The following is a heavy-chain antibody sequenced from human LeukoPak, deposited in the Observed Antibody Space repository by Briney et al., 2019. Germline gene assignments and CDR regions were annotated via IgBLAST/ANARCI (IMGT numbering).Heavy chain of an antibody. J-gene: IGHJ4*02. CDR1: GYTFTGYY. CDR2: INPNSGGT. Sequence: ASVKVSCKASGYTFTGYYMHWVRQAPGQGLEWMGWINPNSGGTNYAQKFQGRVTMTRDTSISTAYMELSRLRSDDTAVYYCAYSYYGGTGHFDYWGQGTLVTVSS. CDR3: AYSYYGGTGHFDY. D-gene: IGHD4-23*01. V-gene: IGHV1-2*02.